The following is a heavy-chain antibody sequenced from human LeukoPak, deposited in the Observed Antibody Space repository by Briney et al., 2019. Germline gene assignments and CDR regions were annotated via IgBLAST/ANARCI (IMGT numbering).Heavy chain of an antibody. CDR2: MNPNSGNT. D-gene: IGHD3-3*01. Sequence: ASVKVSCKASGYTFTSYDINWVRQATGQGLEWMGWMNPNSGNTGYAQKFQGRVTMTRNTSISTAYMELSSLRSEDTAVYYCAIATYDLGYYYMDVWAKGPRSPSP. J-gene: IGHJ6*03. CDR3: AIATYDLGYYYMDV. CDR1: GYTFTSYD. V-gene: IGHV1-8*01.